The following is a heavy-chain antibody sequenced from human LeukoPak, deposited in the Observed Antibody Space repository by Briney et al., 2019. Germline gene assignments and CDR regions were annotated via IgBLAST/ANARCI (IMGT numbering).Heavy chain of an antibody. CDR2: INHSGST. CDR3: ARVGSYCSSTSCLHYYYYGMDV. Sequence: SETLSLTCTVSGGSISSSSYYWGWIRQPPGKGLEWIVEINHSGSTNYNPSLKSRVTISVDTSKNQFSLKLSSVTAADTAVYYCARVGSYCSSTSCLHYYYYGMDVWGQGTTVTVSS. V-gene: IGHV4-39*07. J-gene: IGHJ6*02. D-gene: IGHD2-2*01. CDR1: GGSISSSSYY.